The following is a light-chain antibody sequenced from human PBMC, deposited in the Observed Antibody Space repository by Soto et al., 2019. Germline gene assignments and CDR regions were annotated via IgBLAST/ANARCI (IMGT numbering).Light chain of an antibody. CDR1: QSVSSSY. CDR2: GAS. J-gene: IGKJ2*01. Sequence: EIVLTQSPGTLSLSPGERATLSCRASQSVSSSYLAWYQQKPGQAPRLLIYGASSRATSIPDRFSGSGSGTDFTLTISRLEPEDFAVYYCQQYATSPSTFGQGTKLEIK. V-gene: IGKV3-20*01. CDR3: QQYATSPST.